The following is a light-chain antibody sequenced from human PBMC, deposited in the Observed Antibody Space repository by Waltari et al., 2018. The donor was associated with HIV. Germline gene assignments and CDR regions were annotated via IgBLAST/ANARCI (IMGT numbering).Light chain of an antibody. Sequence: DIQMTQSPSSLSASVGDSVTITCRASQSISSYLNWYQQKPGKAPKLLISAASRLQSGFPSRFSGSGFGTEFTVTISSLQPADFATYYCQQGYITPPITFGQGTRLDIK. J-gene: IGKJ5*01. CDR1: QSISSY. CDR3: QQGYITPPIT. V-gene: IGKV1-39*01. CDR2: AAS.